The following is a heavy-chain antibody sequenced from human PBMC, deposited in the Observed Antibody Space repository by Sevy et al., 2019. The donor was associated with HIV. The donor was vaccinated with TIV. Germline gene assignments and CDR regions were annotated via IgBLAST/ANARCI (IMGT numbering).Heavy chain of an antibody. D-gene: IGHD3-10*01. CDR2: ISSSSSYI. CDR3: ARTMVRGVINYWFDS. CDR1: GFTFSSYS. J-gene: IGHJ5*01. V-gene: IGHV3-21*01. Sequence: GGSLRLSCAASGFTFSSYSMNWVRQAPGKGLEWVSSISSSSSYIYYADSVKGRLTISRDNAKNSLYLPMNSLRAEDTAVYYCARTMVRGVINYWFDSWGQGTLVTVSS.